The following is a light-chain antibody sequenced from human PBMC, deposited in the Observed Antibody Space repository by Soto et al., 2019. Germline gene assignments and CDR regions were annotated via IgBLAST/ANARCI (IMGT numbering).Light chain of an antibody. J-gene: IGKJ1*01. V-gene: IGKV1-5*01. CDR3: QQYNLHSPAT. CDR1: QNIGRW. Sequence: DIQMTQSPSSLSASVGDRVTITCRASQNIGRWLAWYQQKSGKAPKLMIYDVSTLISGVPSRFSGSGSGTEFTLTITSLQPDDFTTYYCQQYNLHSPATFGPGTLVDIK. CDR2: DVS.